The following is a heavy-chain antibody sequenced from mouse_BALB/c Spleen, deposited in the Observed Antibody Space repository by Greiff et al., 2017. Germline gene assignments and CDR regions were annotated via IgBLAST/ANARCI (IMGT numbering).Heavy chain of an antibody. CDR3: ARSGGNYVRYAMDY. Sequence: EVQLQQSGAELVRPGALVKLSCKASGFNIKDYNMHWVKQRPEQGLEWIGWIDPENGNTIYDPKFQGKASITADTSSNTAYLQLSSLTSEDTAVYYCARSGGNYVRYAMDYWGQGTSVTVSS. V-gene: IGHV14-1*02. CDR1: GFNIKDYN. J-gene: IGHJ4*01. D-gene: IGHD1-1*02. CDR2: IDPENGNT.